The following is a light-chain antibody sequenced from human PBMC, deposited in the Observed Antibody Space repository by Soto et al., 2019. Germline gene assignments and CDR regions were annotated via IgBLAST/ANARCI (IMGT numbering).Light chain of an antibody. CDR2: GTG. Sequence: EIVLTQSPGTLSLSPGQRATLSCRASQSVSRSYLAWYQHKRGQAPRLLMFGTGSRATGIPDRFSGTGSGTDFTLIINRLEPEDFAVYYCQQYSSTPQTFGQGTKLEIK. CDR3: QQYSSTPQT. CDR1: QSVSRSY. J-gene: IGKJ2*01. V-gene: IGKV3-20*01.